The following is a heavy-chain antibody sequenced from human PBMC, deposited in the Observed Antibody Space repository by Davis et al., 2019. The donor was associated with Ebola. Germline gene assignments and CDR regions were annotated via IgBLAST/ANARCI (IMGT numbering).Heavy chain of an antibody. J-gene: IGHJ6*02. D-gene: IGHD3-16*02. Sequence: SETLSLTCAVYDVSFSGYYWSWIRQPPGKGLEWIGEINHSGSTNYNPSLKSRVTISVDTSKNQFSLKLSSVTAADTAVYYCARTRYTYGMDVWGQGTTVTVSS. V-gene: IGHV4-34*01. CDR3: ARTRYTYGMDV. CDR1: DVSFSGYY. CDR2: INHSGST.